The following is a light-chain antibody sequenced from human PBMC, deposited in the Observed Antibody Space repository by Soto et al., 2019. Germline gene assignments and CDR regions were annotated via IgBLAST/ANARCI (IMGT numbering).Light chain of an antibody. Sequence: QSALTQPASVSGSPGQSITISCTGTSSDVGAYNYVSWYQQHPGKAPKLMIYEVSDRPSGVSNRFSGSKSGNTASLTISGLQAEDEADYYCSSYATNREVVFGVGTKLTVL. CDR3: SSYATNREVV. CDR2: EVS. V-gene: IGLV2-14*01. J-gene: IGLJ2*01. CDR1: SSDVGAYNY.